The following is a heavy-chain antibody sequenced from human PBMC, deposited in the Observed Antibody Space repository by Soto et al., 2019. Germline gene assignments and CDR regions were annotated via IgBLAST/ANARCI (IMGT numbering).Heavy chain of an antibody. J-gene: IGHJ4*02. V-gene: IGHV1-46*01. CDR1: GYNFIAYY. Sequence: ASVKVSCKTSGYNFIAYYIYWVRQAPGQGPEWMGMINPSSGATNIAQKFQGRITVTSDSSTNTAYLQLSSLRSEDAAVYYCAKYCGGDCRHFDAWGQGTRVTVPQ. D-gene: IGHD2-21*02. CDR2: INPSSGAT. CDR3: AKYCGGDCRHFDA.